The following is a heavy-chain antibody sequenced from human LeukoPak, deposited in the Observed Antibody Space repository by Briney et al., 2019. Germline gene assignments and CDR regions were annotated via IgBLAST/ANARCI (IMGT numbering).Heavy chain of an antibody. V-gene: IGHV3-73*01. J-gene: IGHJ4*02. CDR3: TNPPGIAAADTGGY. D-gene: IGHD6-13*01. CDR1: GFTFSGSA. Sequence: GGSLRLSCAASGFTFSGSAMHWVRQASGKGLEWVGRIRSKANSYATAYAASVKGRFTISRDDLKNTAYLQMNSLKTEDTAVYYCTNPPGIAAADTGGYWGQGTLVTVSS. CDR2: IRSKANSYAT.